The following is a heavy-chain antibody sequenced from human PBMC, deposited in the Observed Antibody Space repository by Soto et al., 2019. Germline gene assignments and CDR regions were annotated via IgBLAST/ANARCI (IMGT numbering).Heavy chain of an antibody. CDR2: VYHSGST. V-gene: IGHV4-4*02. Sequence: QVQLQESGPGLVKPSGTLSLTCAVSGASINTNWWSWVRQPPGKGLEWIGEVYHSGSTNYNPSLMGXVXXLLDKSSNHLSLQLSSVTAADTAVYYCARHIAVAGTRGFDYWGQGTLVTVSS. CDR3: ARHIAVAGTRGFDY. J-gene: IGHJ4*02. D-gene: IGHD6-19*01. CDR1: GASINTNW.